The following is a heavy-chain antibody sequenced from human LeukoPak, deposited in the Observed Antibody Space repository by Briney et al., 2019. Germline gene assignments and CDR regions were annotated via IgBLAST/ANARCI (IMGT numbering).Heavy chain of an antibody. CDR1: GFTFSSYA. CDR2: ISGSGGST. V-gene: IGHV3-23*01. J-gene: IGHJ4*02. Sequence: PGGSLRLSCAASGFTFSSYAMSWVRQAPGKGLEWVSAISGSGGSTYYADSVKGRFTISRDNSKNTLYLQMNSLRAEDTAVYYCAKGTIGYGSGSLCFDYWGQGTLVTVSS. CDR3: AKGTIGYGSGSLCFDY. D-gene: IGHD3-10*01.